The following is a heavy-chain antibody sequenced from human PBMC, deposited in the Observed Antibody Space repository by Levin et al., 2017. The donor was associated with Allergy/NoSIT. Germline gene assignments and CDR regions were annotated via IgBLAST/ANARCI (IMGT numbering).Heavy chain of an antibody. Sequence: GESLKISCAASGFIFSSYGMHWVRQAPGKGLEWVAVISYDGSNKFYGDSVKGRFTISRDNSKNTLYLQMNSLRVEDTAVYYCAKVGTYYGSGSPASLFYYGMDVWGQGTTVTVSS. V-gene: IGHV3-30*18. CDR2: ISYDGSNK. CDR1: GFIFSSYG. CDR3: AKVGTYYGSGSPASLFYYGMDV. J-gene: IGHJ6*02. D-gene: IGHD3-10*01.